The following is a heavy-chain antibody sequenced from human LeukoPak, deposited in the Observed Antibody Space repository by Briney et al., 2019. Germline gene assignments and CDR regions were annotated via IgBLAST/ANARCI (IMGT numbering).Heavy chain of an antibody. J-gene: IGHJ5*02. D-gene: IGHD6-13*01. CDR3: AREVFLAAADWFDP. Sequence: GGSLRLSCAASGFTFSSYWMSWARQAPGKGLEWVANIKQDGSEKYYVDSVKGRFTISRDNAKNSLYLQMNSLRAEDTAVYYCAREVFLAAADWFDPWGQGTLVTVSS. CDR1: GFTFSSYW. CDR2: IKQDGSEK. V-gene: IGHV3-7*01.